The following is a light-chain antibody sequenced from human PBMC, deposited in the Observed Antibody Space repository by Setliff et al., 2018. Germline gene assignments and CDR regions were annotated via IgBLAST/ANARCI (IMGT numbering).Light chain of an antibody. V-gene: IGLV2-14*01. CDR2: DVS. J-gene: IGLJ1*01. CDR3: CSYTGTSTPYV. Sequence: QSALTQPASVSGSPGQSIAVSCTGSGSDVGAYKFVSWYQQRPGKAPRLMIYDVSNRPSGVSDCFSGSKSGNTASLTISGLQAEDEADYYCCSYTGTSTPYVFGTGTKVTVL. CDR1: GSDVGAYKF.